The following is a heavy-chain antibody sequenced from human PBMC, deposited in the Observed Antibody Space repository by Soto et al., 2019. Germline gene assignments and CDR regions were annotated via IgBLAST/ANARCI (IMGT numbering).Heavy chain of an antibody. CDR1: GFTFSSYA. D-gene: IGHD3-22*01. V-gene: IGHV3-30-3*01. CDR2: ISYDGSNK. Sequence: GGSLRFSCAASGFTFSSYAMHWVRQAPGKGLEWVAVISYDGSNKYYADSVKGRFTISRDNSKNTLYLQMNSLRAEDTAVYYCARGFGTMIVVVQAGTPPGPVGAFDYWGQGTLVTVSS. J-gene: IGHJ4*02. CDR3: ARGFGTMIVVVQAGTPPGPVGAFDY.